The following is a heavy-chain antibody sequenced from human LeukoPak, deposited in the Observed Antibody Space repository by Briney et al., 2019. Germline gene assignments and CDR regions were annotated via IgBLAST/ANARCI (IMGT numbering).Heavy chain of an antibody. CDR1: GGSISSYY. D-gene: IGHD6-13*01. Sequence: PSETLSLTCTVSGGSISSYYWSWIRQPPGKGLEWIGEINHSGSTNYNPSLKSRVTISVDTSKNQFSLKLSSVTAADTAVYYCARAQYLAAAGTPYYYYYGMDVWGQGTTVTVSS. J-gene: IGHJ6*02. CDR3: ARAQYLAAAGTPYYYYYGMDV. CDR2: INHSGST. V-gene: IGHV4-34*01.